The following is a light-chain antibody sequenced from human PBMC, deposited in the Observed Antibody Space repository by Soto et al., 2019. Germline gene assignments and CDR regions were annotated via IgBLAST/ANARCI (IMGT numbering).Light chain of an antibody. CDR1: QSISIW. Sequence: DIQMTPSPSTLSASVGDRVTITCRASQSISIWLAWYQQKPGKAPKLLIYMASTLESGVPSRFSGSGSGTEFTLTISSLQPDDFATYYCQQYNNYRPFGQGTKVDIK. V-gene: IGKV1-5*03. J-gene: IGKJ1*01. CDR2: MAS. CDR3: QQYNNYRP.